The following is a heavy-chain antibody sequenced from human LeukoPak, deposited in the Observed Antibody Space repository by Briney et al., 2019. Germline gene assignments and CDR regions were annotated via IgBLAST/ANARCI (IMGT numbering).Heavy chain of an antibody. J-gene: IGHJ4*02. V-gene: IGHV4-4*07. CDR3: ARQTEGNSGYDY. CDR2: IDISGST. D-gene: IGHD5-12*01. Sequence: SETLSLTCTVSGGSISSYYWSWIRQPAGKGLERIGRIDISGSTNDNPSLKSRVTMSVDTSKNQFSLKLSSVTAADTAVYYCARQTEGNSGYDYWGQGTLVTVSS. CDR1: GGSISSYY.